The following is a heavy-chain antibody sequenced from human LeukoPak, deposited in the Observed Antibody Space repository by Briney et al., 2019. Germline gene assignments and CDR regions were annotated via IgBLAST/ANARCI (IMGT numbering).Heavy chain of an antibody. V-gene: IGHV4-34*01. J-gene: IGHJ5*02. CDR1: GGSFSGYY. D-gene: IGHD6-13*01. Sequence: SETLSLTCAVYGGSFSGYYWSWIRQPPGKGLEWIGEINHSGSTNYNPSLKSRVTISVDTPKNQFSLKLSSVTAADTAVYYCARGCIAAAGTRSVDWFDPWGQGTLVTVSS. CDR3: ARGCIAAAGTRSVDWFDP. CDR2: INHSGST.